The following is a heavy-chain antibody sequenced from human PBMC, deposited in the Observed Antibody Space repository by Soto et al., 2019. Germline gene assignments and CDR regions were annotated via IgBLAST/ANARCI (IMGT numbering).Heavy chain of an antibody. Sequence: SVKVSCKASGGTFSSYAISWVRQAPGQGLEWMGGIIPIFGTANYAQKFQGRVTITADESTSTAYMELSSLRSEDTAVYYCARDWYNWSYGSQYNWFDPWGQGTLVTVSS. J-gene: IGHJ5*02. CDR1: GGTFSSYA. D-gene: IGHD1-7*01. CDR3: ARDWYNWSYGSQYNWFDP. CDR2: IIPIFGTA. V-gene: IGHV1-69*13.